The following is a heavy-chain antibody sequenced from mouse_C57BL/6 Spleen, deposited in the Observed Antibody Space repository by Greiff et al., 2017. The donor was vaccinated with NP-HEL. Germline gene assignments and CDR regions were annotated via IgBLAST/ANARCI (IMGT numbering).Heavy chain of an antibody. CDR1: GYAFSSYW. CDR2: IYPGDGDT. Sequence: QVQLQQSGAELVKPGASVKISCKASGYAFSSYWMNWVKQRPGKGLEWIGQIYPGDGDTNYNGKFKGKATLTADKSSSTAYMQLSSLTSEDSAVYFCARTGQLRLRFAYWGQGTLVTVSA. J-gene: IGHJ3*01. V-gene: IGHV1-80*01. CDR3: ARTGQLRLRFAY. D-gene: IGHD3-2*02.